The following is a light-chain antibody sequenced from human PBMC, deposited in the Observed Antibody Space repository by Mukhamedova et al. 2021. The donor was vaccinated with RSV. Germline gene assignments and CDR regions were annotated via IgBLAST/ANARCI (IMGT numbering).Light chain of an antibody. CDR3: QQYDSSPST. CDR2: GAS. J-gene: IGKJ1*01. V-gene: IGKV3-20*01. Sequence: WYQQKPGQAPRLLIYGASSRATGIPDRFSGSGSGTDFTLTISRLEPEDFAVYYCQQYDSSPSTFGQGTKVEIK.